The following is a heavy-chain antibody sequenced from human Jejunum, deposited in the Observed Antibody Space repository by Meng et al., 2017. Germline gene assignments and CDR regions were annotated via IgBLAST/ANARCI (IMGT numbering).Heavy chain of an antibody. Sequence: QAHSVQAGTEVKKPGASSRVSCKSSCYTFSSHAITWVRQAPGQGLEWMGWFRSYSGGITNYAQKFQGRLTITSDASTSKVYMEMRSLRLDDTAVYYCARDYCGGNCFEFDVWGQGTLVTVSS. V-gene: IGHV1-18*01. D-gene: IGHD2-21*01. CDR3: ARDYCGGNCFEFDV. CDR2: FRSYSGGIT. J-gene: IGHJ4*02. CDR1: CYTFSSHA.